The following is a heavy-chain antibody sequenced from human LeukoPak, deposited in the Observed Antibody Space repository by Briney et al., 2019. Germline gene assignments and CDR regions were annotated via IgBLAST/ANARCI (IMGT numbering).Heavy chain of an antibody. CDR1: GGSISSSSYY. J-gene: IGHJ4*02. V-gene: IGHV4-39*01. D-gene: IGHD5-18*01. Sequence: SETLSLTCTVSGGSISSSSYYWGWIRQPPGKGLEWIGSIYYSGSTYYNPSLKSRVTISVDTSKNQFSLKLSSMTAADTAVYYCASRGYSYGRGPFDYWGQGTLVTVSS. CDR3: ASRGYSYGRGPFDY. CDR2: IYYSGST.